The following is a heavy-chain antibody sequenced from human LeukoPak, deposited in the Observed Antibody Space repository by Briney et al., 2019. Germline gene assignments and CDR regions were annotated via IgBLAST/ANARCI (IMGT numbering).Heavy chain of an antibody. CDR2: IYYRGST. Sequence: PSETLSLTCTVSGGSISSSSYYWGWIRQPPGKGLEWIGSIYYRGSTYYNPSLKSRVTISVDTSKNQFSLKLSSVTAADTAVYYCARVRQQLVWRYFDYWGQGTLVTVSS. V-gene: IGHV4-39*07. D-gene: IGHD6-13*01. J-gene: IGHJ4*02. CDR3: ARVRQQLVWRYFDY. CDR1: GGSISSSSYY.